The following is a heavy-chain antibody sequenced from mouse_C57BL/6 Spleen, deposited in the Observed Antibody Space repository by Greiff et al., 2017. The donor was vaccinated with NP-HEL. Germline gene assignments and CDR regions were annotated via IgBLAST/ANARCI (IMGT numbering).Heavy chain of an antibody. CDR2: ISDGGSYT. J-gene: IGHJ4*01. Sequence: EVKLVESGGGLVKPGGSLKLSCAASGFTFSSYAMSWVRQTPEKRLEWVATISDGGSYTYYPDNVKGRFTISRDNAKNNLYLQMSNLKSEDTAMYYCAMEPRYAMDDWGQGSSVTVSS. V-gene: IGHV5-4*03. CDR1: GFTFSSYA. CDR3: AMEPRYAMDD.